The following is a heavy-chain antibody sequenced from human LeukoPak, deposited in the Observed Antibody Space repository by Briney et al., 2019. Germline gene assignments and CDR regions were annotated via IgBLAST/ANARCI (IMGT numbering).Heavy chain of an antibody. D-gene: IGHD6-19*01. J-gene: IGHJ4*02. V-gene: IGHV4-59*01. Sequence: PSETLSLTCIVSSASISSYYWGWIRQSPGKGLEWIGYIQNTGGTNYNPSLKSRVSISKDTSKNQFSLQVRSVTAADTAVYYCVQHGSGWSFDYWGQGALVTVSS. CDR1: SASISSYY. CDR3: VQHGSGWSFDY. CDR2: IQNTGGT.